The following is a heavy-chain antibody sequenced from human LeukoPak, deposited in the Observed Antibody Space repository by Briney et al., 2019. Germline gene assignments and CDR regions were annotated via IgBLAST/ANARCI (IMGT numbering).Heavy chain of an antibody. CDR2: VHYSGAT. V-gene: IGHV4-59*11. CDR3: ARSATIAAFRYGMDV. J-gene: IGHJ6*02. CDR1: GDSISSLY. Sequence: SETLSLTCTVSGDSISSLYWSWIRQPPGKGLEYIGYVHYSGATNYNPSLQSRVFISMDTSKNQYSLGPNSVTTADTAVYYCARSATIAAFRYGMDVWGQGTTVTVSS. D-gene: IGHD5-24*01.